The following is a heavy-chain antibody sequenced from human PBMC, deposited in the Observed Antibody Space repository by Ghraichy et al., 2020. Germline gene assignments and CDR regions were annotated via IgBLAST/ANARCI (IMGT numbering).Heavy chain of an antibody. V-gene: IGHV3-23*01. CDR1: GFTFSSYA. CDR3: AKDVLGALIYFDY. D-gene: IGHD3-16*01. Sequence: GGSLRLSCAASGFTFSSYAMSWVRQAPGKGLEWVSAISGSGGNTYYADSVKGRFTISRDNSKNTLYLQMNSLRAEDTAVYYCAKDVLGALIYFDYWGQGTLVTVSS. J-gene: IGHJ4*02. CDR2: ISGSGGNT.